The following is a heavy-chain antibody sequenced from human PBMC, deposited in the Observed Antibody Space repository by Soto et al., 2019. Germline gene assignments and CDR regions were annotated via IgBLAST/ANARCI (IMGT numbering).Heavy chain of an antibody. D-gene: IGHD1-26*01. CDR2: IIPIFGTA. J-gene: IGHJ6*02. Sequence: SVKVSCKASGGTFSSYAISWVRQAPGQGLEWMGGIIPIFGTANYAQKFQGRVTITADESTSTAYMELSSLRSEDTAVYYCASGAGSSYGYYYYGMDVWGQGTTVTVS. V-gene: IGHV1-69*13. CDR1: GGTFSSYA. CDR3: ASGAGSSYGYYYYGMDV.